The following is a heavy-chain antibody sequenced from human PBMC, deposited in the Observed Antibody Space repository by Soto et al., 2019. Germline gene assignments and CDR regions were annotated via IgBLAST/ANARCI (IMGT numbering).Heavy chain of an antibody. CDR3: VRDGTKTLRDWFDP. V-gene: IGHV4-59*10. CDR1: GGSFSGYY. J-gene: IGHJ5*02. D-gene: IGHD1-1*01. CDR2: IYATGTT. Sequence: SETLSLTCAVYGGSFSGYYWSWIRQPPGKGLEWIGRIYATGTTDYNPSLKSRVMMSVDTSKKQFSLKLRSVTAADTAVYYCVRDGTKTLRDWFDPWGQGISVTVS.